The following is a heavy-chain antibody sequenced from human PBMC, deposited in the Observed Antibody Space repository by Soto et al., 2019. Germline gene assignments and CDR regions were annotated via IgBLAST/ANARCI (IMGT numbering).Heavy chain of an antibody. CDR2: MNPNSGNT. Sequence: XSVKVSCQASVCTFTSYGMHWLRQATGQRLEWMGWMNPNSGNTGYAQKFQGRVTMTRNTSISTAYMELSSLSSEDTAVYYCSYGDGNDAFDLWGQGTMVTVSS. D-gene: IGHD4-17*01. CDR1: VCTFTSYG. J-gene: IGHJ3*01. CDR3: SYGDGNDAFDL. V-gene: IGHV1-8*02.